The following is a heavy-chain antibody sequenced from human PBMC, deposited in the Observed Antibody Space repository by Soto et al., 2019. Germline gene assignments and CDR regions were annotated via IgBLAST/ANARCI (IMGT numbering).Heavy chain of an antibody. CDR1: GGSISSGDYY. CDR3: AGRGYSYSYFDY. V-gene: IGHV4-30-4*01. Sequence: PSETLSLTCTVSGGSISSGDYYWSWIRQPPGKGLEWIGYIYYSGSTYYNPSLKSRVTISVDTSKNQFSLKLSSVTAADTAVYYCAGRGYSYSYFDYWGQETLLTVSS. CDR2: IYYSGST. D-gene: IGHD5-18*01. J-gene: IGHJ4*02.